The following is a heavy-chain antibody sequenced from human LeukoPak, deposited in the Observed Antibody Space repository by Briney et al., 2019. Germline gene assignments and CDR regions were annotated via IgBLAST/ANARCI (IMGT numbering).Heavy chain of an antibody. CDR2: IKTRTESYDI. V-gene: IGHV3-73*01. J-gene: IGHJ4*02. CDR3: AAASLNYDFWSGQSWVFDY. D-gene: IGHD3-3*01. CDR1: GFPFSDFD. Sequence: PGGSLRLSCVASGFPFSDFDVHWVRQASGEGLEWVGRIKTRTESYDIAYAASVKGRFTISRDDSKNTAYLQMDSLRAEDTAVYYCAAASLNYDFWSGQSWVFDYWGQGTLVTVSS.